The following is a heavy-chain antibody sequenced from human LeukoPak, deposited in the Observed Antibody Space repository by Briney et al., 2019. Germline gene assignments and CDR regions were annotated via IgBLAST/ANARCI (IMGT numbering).Heavy chain of an antibody. J-gene: IGHJ3*02. CDR3: ARGYWKDAFDI. CDR2: INHSGST. Sequence: SETLSLTCAVYGGSFSGYYWSWIRQPPGKGLEWIGEINHSGSTNYNPSLKSRVTISVDTSKNQFSLKLGSVTAADTAVYYCARGYWKDAFDIWGQGTMVTVSS. D-gene: IGHD1-1*01. CDR1: GGSFSGYY. V-gene: IGHV4-34*01.